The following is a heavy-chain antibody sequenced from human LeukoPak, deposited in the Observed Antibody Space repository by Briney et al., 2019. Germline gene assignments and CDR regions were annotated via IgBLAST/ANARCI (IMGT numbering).Heavy chain of an antibody. CDR3: ANRNYYDSSGSYYILYFDY. J-gene: IGHJ4*02. Sequence: GGSLRLSCPASGFTFSNYAMTWVRQAPGKGLEWVSTISGSGGRTYYADSVKGRFTVSRDNSKNTLYLRMNSLRAEDTAVYYCANRNYYDSSGSYYILYFDYWGQGTLVTVSS. D-gene: IGHD3-22*01. CDR1: GFTFSNYA. CDR2: ISGSGGRT. V-gene: IGHV3-23*01.